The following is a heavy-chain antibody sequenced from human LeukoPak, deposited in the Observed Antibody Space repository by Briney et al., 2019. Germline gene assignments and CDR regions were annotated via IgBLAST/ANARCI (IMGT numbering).Heavy chain of an antibody. CDR3: ASYYSSSFYYYYGMDV. J-gene: IGHJ6*02. D-gene: IGHD6-13*01. V-gene: IGHV3-53*01. CDR1: GFTVSSNY. Sequence: GGSLRLSCAASGFTVSSNYMSWVRQAPGKGLEWVSVIYSGGSTYYADSVKGRFTISRDNSKNTLYLQMNSLRAEDTAVYYCASYYSSSFYYYYGMDVWGQGTTVTVSS. CDR2: IYSGGST.